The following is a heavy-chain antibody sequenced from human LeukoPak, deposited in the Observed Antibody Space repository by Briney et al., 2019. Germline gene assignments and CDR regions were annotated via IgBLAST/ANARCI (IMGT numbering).Heavy chain of an antibody. CDR3: AREKTGYNGALDGMDV. CDR1: GFSVISNY. CDR2: MYSGGST. V-gene: IGHV3-66*01. Sequence: GGSLRLSCAASGFSVISNYMSWVRQAPGKGLEWVSAMYSGGSTYYADSVKGRFTISRDNSKNTLYLQMNSLRAEDTAVYYCAREKTGYNGALDGMDVWGQGTTVTVSS. D-gene: IGHD1-14*01. J-gene: IGHJ6*02.